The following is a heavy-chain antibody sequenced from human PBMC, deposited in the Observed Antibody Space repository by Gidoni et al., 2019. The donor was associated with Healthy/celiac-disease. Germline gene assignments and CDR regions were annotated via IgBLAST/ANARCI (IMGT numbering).Heavy chain of an antibody. CDR3: AVGGDIVVVPAATYYYYGMDV. V-gene: IGHV1-69*06. CDR1: GGTFSSYA. Sequence: QVQLVQSGAAVKKPGSSVKVSCKASGGTFSSYAISWGRQAPGQGLEWMGGIIPIFGTANYAQKFQGRVTITADKSTSTAYMELSSLRSEDTAVYYCAVGGDIVVVPAATYYYYGMDVWGQGTTVTVSS. CDR2: IIPIFGTA. D-gene: IGHD2-2*01. J-gene: IGHJ6*02.